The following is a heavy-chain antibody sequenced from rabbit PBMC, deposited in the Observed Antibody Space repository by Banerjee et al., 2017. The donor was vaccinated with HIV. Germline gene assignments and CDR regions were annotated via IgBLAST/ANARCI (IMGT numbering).Heavy chain of an antibody. CDR3: ARNYVNVFDP. CDR2: IDTSDGDT. V-gene: IGHV1S45*01. J-gene: IGHJ2*01. Sequence: QEQLMESGGGLVQPGGSLKLSCKASGFDFSRTGVSWVRQAPGKGLEWIACIDTSDGDTDYANWPKGRFTISKASSTTVTLQMTSLTAADTATYFCARNYVNVFDPWGPGTLVTVS. D-gene: IGHD1-1*01. CDR1: GFDFSRTG.